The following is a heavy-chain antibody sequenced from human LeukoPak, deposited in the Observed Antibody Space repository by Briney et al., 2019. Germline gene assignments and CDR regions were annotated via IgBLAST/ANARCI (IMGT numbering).Heavy chain of an antibody. CDR2: INHSGST. V-gene: IGHV4-34*01. Sequence: SETLSLTCAVYGGSFGGYYWSWIRQPPGKGLEWIGEINHSGSTNYNPSLKSRVTISVDTSKNQFSLKLSSVTAADTAVYYCARINYYDSSGYYSLYYYYGMDVWGQGTTVTVSS. CDR3: ARINYYDSSGYYSLYYYYGMDV. CDR1: GGSFGGYY. J-gene: IGHJ6*02. D-gene: IGHD3-22*01.